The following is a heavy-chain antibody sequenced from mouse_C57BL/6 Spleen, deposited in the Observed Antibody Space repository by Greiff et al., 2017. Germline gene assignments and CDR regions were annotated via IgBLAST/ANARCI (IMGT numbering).Heavy chain of an antibody. J-gene: IGHJ2*01. V-gene: IGHV6-3*01. CDR1: GFTFSNYW. CDR2: IRLKSDNYAT. Sequence: EVKVEESGGGLVQPGGSMKLSCVSSGFTFSNYWMTWVRQSPEKGLEWVAQIRLKSDNYATHYAESVKGGFTISRDDSKSSVYLQMNNIRAEDTGIYYCTGSIVTTSFDYGGQGTTLTVSS. CDR3: TGSIVTTSFDY. D-gene: IGHD2-5*01.